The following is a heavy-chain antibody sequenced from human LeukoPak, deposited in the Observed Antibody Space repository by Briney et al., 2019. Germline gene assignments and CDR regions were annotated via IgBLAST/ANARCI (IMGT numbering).Heavy chain of an antibody. J-gene: IGHJ3*02. V-gene: IGHV1-24*01. CDR2: FDPEDGET. Sequence: ASVKVSCKVSGYTLTELSMHWVRQAPGKGLEWMGGFDPEDGETIYAQKFQGRVIMTEDTSTDTAYMELSSLRSEDTAVYYCAARYCSSTSCYYFIRAFDIWGQGTMVTVSS. CDR1: GYTLTELS. CDR3: AARYCSSTSCYYFIRAFDI. D-gene: IGHD2-2*01.